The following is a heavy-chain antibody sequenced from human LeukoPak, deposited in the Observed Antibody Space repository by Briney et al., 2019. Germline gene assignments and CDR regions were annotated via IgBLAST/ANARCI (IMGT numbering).Heavy chain of an antibody. D-gene: IGHD5-24*01. J-gene: IGHJ4*02. V-gene: IGHV3-11*01. Sequence: GGSLRLSCAASGFTFSDEYMSWIRLAPGKGLEWVSYISHSGSSISYADSVKGRFTISRDNSKNTLYLQMNSLRAEDAAVYYCAKPGRDGYNLDFDYWGQGTLVTVSS. CDR2: ISHSGSSI. CDR1: GFTFSDEY. CDR3: AKPGRDGYNLDFDY.